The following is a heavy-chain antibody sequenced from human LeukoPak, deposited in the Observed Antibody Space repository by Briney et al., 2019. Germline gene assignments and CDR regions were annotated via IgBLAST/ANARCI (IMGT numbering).Heavy chain of an antibody. CDR3: ARDLVDWFGGLERREYYFDY. Sequence: PGGSLRLSCAASGFTFSSYSMNWVRQAPGKGLEWVSSISSSSSYIYYADSVKGRFTISRDNAKNSLHLQMNSLRAEDTAVYYCARDLVDWFGGLERREYYFDYWGQGTLVTVSS. J-gene: IGHJ4*02. CDR1: GFTFSSYS. D-gene: IGHD3-10*01. CDR2: ISSSSSYI. V-gene: IGHV3-21*01.